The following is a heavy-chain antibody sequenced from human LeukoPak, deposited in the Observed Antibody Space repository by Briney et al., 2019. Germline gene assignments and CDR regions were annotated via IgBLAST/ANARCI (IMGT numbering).Heavy chain of an antibody. V-gene: IGHV4-39*07. Sequence: PSETLSLTCTVSGGSISSSGYYWGWIRQPPGKGLEWIGSIYDNGGTYYNSSLKSRVTISVDTSKNQFSLKLNSVTAADTAVYYCARDQSGGRGLDAFDIWGQGTMVTVSS. J-gene: IGHJ3*02. CDR1: GGSISSSGYY. CDR2: IYDNGGT. D-gene: IGHD2-15*01. CDR3: ARDQSGGRGLDAFDI.